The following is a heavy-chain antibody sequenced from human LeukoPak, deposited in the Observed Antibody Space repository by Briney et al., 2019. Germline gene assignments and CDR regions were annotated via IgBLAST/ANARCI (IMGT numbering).Heavy chain of an antibody. J-gene: IGHJ4*02. Sequence: GGSLRLSCAASRFTFSSYAMHWVRQAPGKGLEWVAVISYDGSNKYYADSVKGRFTISRDNSKNTLYLQMNSLRADDTAGYYCARGRTSGSYTLAYWGQGTLVTVSS. CDR1: RFTFSSYA. CDR2: ISYDGSNK. V-gene: IGHV3-30-3*01. CDR3: ARGRTSGSYTLAY. D-gene: IGHD1-26*01.